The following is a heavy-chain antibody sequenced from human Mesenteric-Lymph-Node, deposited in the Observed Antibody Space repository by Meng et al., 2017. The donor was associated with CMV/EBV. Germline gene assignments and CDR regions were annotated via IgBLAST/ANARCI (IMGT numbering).Heavy chain of an antibody. Sequence: SETLSLTCTVSGGSVSSGDSYWSWIRQSPGRGLEWIAYIYYSGSTNYNPSLRSRVTVSVDTSKNLFSLKLSSVTAADTAVYYCARVATSRGFDYWGQGTLVTVSS. V-gene: IGHV4-61*08. CDR2: IYYSGST. J-gene: IGHJ4*02. CDR1: GGSVSSGDSY. D-gene: IGHD5-24*01. CDR3: ARVATSRGFDY.